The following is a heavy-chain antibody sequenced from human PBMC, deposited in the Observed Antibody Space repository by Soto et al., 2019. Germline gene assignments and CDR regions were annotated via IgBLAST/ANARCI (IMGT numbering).Heavy chain of an antibody. CDR1: GYTFTSYG. CDR2: ISAYNGNT. CDR3: ARVVGALGHWFDP. D-gene: IGHD1-26*01. J-gene: IGHJ5*02. Sequence: QVQLVQSGGEVKKPGASVKVSCKASGYTFTSYGISWVRQAPGQGLEWMGRISAYNGNTNTAQMLQGRVTMTNDTSNSTDYMELRSLRSDDTAVYYCARVVGALGHWFDPWGHGTLVTVSS. V-gene: IGHV1-18*01.